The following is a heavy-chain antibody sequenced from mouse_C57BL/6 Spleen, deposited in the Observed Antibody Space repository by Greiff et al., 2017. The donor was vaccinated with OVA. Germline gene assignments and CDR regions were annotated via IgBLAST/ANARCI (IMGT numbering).Heavy chain of an antibody. CDR3: AKERDSSGPWFAY. D-gene: IGHD3-2*02. Sequence: VQLQQSGPELVKPGASVKISCKASGYSFTDYNMNWVKQSPGQSLEWIGVINPNYGTTSYNQKFKGKATLTVDQSSSTAYMQLNSLTSEDSAVYYCAKERDSSGPWFAYWGQGTLVTVSA. CDR1: GYSFTDYN. V-gene: IGHV1-39*01. J-gene: IGHJ3*01. CDR2: INPNYGTT.